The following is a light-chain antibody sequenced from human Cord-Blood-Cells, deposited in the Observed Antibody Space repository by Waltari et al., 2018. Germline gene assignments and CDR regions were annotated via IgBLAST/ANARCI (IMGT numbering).Light chain of an antibody. CDR3: SSYTSTSTLGV. Sequence: QSALTQPASVSGSPGQSITISCTGTSSDVGGYNYVSWYQQHPGKAPKLMIYDVSNRPPGVSIRFSGAKSGNTTALTSSGLQAEDEADYYSSSYTSTSTLGVFGGGTKLTVL. CDR1: SSDVGGYNY. J-gene: IGLJ3*02. V-gene: IGLV2-14*01. CDR2: DVS.